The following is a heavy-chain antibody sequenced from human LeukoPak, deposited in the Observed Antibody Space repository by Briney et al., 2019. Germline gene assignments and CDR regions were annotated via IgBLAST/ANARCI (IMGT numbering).Heavy chain of an antibody. D-gene: IGHD5-24*01. CDR2: IKQDGSEK. J-gene: IGHJ4*02. Sequence: PGGSLRLSCAASGFTFSSYWMSWVRQAPGKGLEWVANIKQDGSEKYYVDSVKGRFTISRDNAKNSLYLQMNSLRAEDTAVYYCARTAYEWLQANFDYWGQGTLVTVSS. V-gene: IGHV3-7*01. CDR1: GFTFSSYW. CDR3: ARTAYEWLQANFDY.